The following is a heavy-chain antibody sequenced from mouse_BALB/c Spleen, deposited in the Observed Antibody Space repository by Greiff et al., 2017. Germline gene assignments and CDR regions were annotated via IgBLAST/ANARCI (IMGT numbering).Heavy chain of an antibody. CDR3: ARGGDPYFDY. J-gene: IGHJ2*01. CDR1: GYTFTNYW. V-gene: IGHV1-63*01. Sequence: QVQLQQSGAELVRPGTSVKISCKASGYTFTNYWLGWVKQRPGHGLEWIGDIYPGGGYTNYNQKFKDKATLTADKSSSTAYMQLSSLTSEDSAVYYCARGGDPYFDYWGQGTTLTVSS. D-gene: IGHD3-3*01. CDR2: IYPGGGYT.